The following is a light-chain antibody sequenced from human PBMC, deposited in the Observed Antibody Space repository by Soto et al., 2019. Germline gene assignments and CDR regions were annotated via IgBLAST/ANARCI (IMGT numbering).Light chain of an antibody. CDR3: QQRRNWPLYT. J-gene: IGKJ2*01. CDR2: DAS. CDR1: QSVSSY. V-gene: IGKV3-11*01. Sequence: EMVLTQSPATLSLSPGERATLSCRASQSVSSYLAWYQQKPGQPPRLLIYDASNRAPGIPARFSGSGSGTDFTITISSLEPEDFAVDYCQQRRNWPLYTFGQGTKLEIK.